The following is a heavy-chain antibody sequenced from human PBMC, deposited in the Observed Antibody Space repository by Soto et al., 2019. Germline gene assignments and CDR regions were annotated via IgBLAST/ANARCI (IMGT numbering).Heavy chain of an antibody. CDR2: ITVNGIT. V-gene: IGHV4-4*07. Sequence: QVQQLESGPGLVKPWDTLSLTCTVSGAYVSDFSWSWIRQPAGKGLEWIGRITVNGITQYTPSFRSRVTMSMDTSRHQFSLNLQSATAAYTALYYCARESGENWTYEAHWGQGTLVTVSS. D-gene: IGHD1-7*01. J-gene: IGHJ1*01. CDR3: ARESGENWTYEAH. CDR1: GAYVSDFS.